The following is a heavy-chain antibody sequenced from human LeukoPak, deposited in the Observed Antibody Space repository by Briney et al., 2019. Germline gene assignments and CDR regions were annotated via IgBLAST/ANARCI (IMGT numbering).Heavy chain of an antibody. CDR3: AKRAGVIAAAGRDWFDP. CDR1: GFTFSSYG. CDR2: ISYDGSNK. J-gene: IGHJ5*02. Sequence: GRSLRLSCAAPGFTFSSYGMHWVRQAPGKGLEWVAVISYDGSNKYYADSVKGRFTISRDNSKNTLYLQMNSLRAEDTAVYYCAKRAGVIAAAGRDWFDPWGQGTLVTVSS. D-gene: IGHD6-13*01. V-gene: IGHV3-30*18.